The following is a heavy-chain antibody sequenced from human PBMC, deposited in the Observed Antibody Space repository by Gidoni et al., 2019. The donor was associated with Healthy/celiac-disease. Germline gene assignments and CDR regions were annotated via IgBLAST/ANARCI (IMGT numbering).Heavy chain of an antibody. V-gene: IGHV5-51*01. Sequence: EVQLVQSGAEVKKPGESLKISCKGSGYSFPSYWIGWVRQMPGKGLEWMGIIYPGDSDTRYSPSFQGQVTISADKSISTAYLQWSSLKASDTAMYYCARLRYCSGGSCWPFDIWGQGTMVTVSS. CDR2: IYPGDSDT. CDR3: ARLRYCSGGSCWPFDI. J-gene: IGHJ3*02. D-gene: IGHD2-15*01. CDR1: GYSFPSYW.